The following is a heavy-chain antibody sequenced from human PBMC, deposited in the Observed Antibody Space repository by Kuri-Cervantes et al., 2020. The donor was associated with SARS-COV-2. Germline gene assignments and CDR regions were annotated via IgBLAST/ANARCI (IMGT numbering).Heavy chain of an antibody. D-gene: IGHD4-11*01. CDR2: ISYDGSNK. Sequence: GESMKISCAASGFTFSSYAMHWVRQAPGKGLEWVAVISYDGSNKYYADFVKGRFTISRDNSKNTLYLQMNSLRVEDTAVYYCASRTVTTGYYYGMDVWGQGTTVTVSS. CDR3: ASRTVTTGYYYGMDV. CDR1: GFTFSSYA. J-gene: IGHJ6*02. V-gene: IGHV3-30-3*01.